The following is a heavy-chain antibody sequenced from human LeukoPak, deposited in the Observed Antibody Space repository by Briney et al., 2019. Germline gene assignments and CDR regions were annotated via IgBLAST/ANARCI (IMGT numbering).Heavy chain of an antibody. J-gene: IGHJ4*01. Sequence: PGGSLRLSCAASGFTFSTYGMNWVRQAPGKGLVWVSRINSDGSSTNYADSVKGRFTISRDNAKNTLYLQMNSLRAEDTAMYYCARAVYYSNYLGYWGQGTLVTVSS. CDR1: GFTFSTYG. D-gene: IGHD3-10*01. CDR2: INSDGSST. V-gene: IGHV3-74*01. CDR3: ARAVYYSNYLGY.